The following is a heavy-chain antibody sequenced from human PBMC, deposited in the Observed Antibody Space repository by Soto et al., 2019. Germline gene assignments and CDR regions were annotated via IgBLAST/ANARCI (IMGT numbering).Heavy chain of an antibody. CDR1: GFTFSTYW. Sequence: GGSLRLSCAASGFTFSTYWMTWVRQAPGKGLEWVATIKQDGTQKYYVDSVKGRFTVSRDNAKNSLYLQMNSLRAEDTAVYYCSILYNWYDVGNYWGQGTLVTVSS. CDR3: SILYNWYDVGNY. J-gene: IGHJ4*02. D-gene: IGHD1-20*01. CDR2: IKQDGTQK. V-gene: IGHV3-7*05.